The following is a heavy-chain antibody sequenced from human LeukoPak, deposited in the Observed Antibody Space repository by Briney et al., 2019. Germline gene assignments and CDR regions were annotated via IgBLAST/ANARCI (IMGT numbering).Heavy chain of an antibody. CDR3: ARTTTIFGVFTTPFDY. J-gene: IGHJ4*02. D-gene: IGHD3-3*01. Sequence: ASVKVSCKTSAYTFSRLGISWVRQAPGQGLEWMGWISAYNGQTKYAEKFQDGVTMTTDTSTSTAYMELRSLRSGDTAVYYCARTTTIFGVFTTPFDYWGQGTLVSVSS. V-gene: IGHV1-18*01. CDR2: ISAYNGQT. CDR1: AYTFSRLG.